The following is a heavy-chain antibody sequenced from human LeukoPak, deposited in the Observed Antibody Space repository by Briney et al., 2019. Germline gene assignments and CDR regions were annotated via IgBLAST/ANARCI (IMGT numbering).Heavy chain of an antibody. Sequence: GGSLRLSCAASGFTVSSNYMSWVRQAPGKGLEWVSVIYSGGSTYYADSVKGRFTISRDNSKNTLYLQMNSLRAEDTAVYYCAKEGGYYDILTGYHRYYYYMDVWGKGTTVTISS. CDR3: AKEGGYYDILTGYHRYYYYMDV. CDR2: IYSGGST. D-gene: IGHD3-9*01. CDR1: GFTVSSNY. V-gene: IGHV3-66*01. J-gene: IGHJ6*03.